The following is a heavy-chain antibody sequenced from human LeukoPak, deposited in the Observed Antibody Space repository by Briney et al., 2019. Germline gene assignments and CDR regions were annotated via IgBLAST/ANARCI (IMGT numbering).Heavy chain of an antibody. Sequence: GGSLRLSCAASGFTFSSYAMSWVRQAPGKGLEWVSAINGSGGSTYYADSMKGRFTISRDNPKNTLYLQMNSLRAEDTAVYYCARDLGYCTNGVCHTRFDYWGQGTLVAVSS. CDR1: GFTFSSYA. CDR2: INGSGGST. V-gene: IGHV3-23*01. J-gene: IGHJ4*02. D-gene: IGHD2-8*01. CDR3: ARDLGYCTNGVCHTRFDY.